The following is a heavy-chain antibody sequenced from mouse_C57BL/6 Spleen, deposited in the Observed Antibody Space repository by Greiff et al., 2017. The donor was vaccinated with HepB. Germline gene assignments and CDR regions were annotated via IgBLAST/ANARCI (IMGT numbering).Heavy chain of an antibody. J-gene: IGHJ2*01. D-gene: IGHD3-3*01. CDR3: ARYSRGYFDY. CDR2: IRNKANGYTT. V-gene: IGHV7-3*01. Sequence: EVQLVESGGGLVQPGGSLSLSCAASGFTFTDYYMSWVRQPPGKALEWLGFIRNKANGYTTEYSASVKGRFTISRDNSQSILYLQMNALRAEDSATCYCARYSRGYFDYWGQGTTLTVSS. CDR1: GFTFTDYY.